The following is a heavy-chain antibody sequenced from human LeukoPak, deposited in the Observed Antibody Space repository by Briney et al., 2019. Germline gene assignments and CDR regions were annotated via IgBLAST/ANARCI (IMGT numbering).Heavy chain of an antibody. V-gene: IGHV4-59*12. J-gene: IGHJ4*02. CDR3: ARELLWFGELLWSPLCY. CDR2: IYYSGST. CDR1: GGSISSYY. Sequence: SETLSLTCTVSGGSISSYYWSWIRQPPGKGLEWIGYIYYSGSTNYNPSLKSRVTISVDTSKNQFSLKLSSVTAADTAVYYCARELLWFGELLWSPLCYWGQGTLVTVSS. D-gene: IGHD3-10*01.